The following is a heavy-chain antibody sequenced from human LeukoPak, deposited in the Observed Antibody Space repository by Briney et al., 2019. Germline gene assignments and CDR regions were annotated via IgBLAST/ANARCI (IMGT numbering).Heavy chain of an antibody. CDR2: ISSSGSIK. J-gene: IGHJ3*02. CDR3: ASPWRSSGWYAFDI. Sequence: HPGGSLRLSCAASGFTFSTYEMNWVRQAPGKGLEWISFISSSGSIKYYADSLKGRFTISRDSAKNSLYLQMNSLRAEDTAVYYCASPWRSSGWYAFDIWGQGTMVTVSS. CDR1: GFTFSTYE. D-gene: IGHD6-19*01. V-gene: IGHV3-48*03.